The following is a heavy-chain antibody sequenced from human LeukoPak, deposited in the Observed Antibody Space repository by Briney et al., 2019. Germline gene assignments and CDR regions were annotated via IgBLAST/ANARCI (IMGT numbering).Heavy chain of an antibody. D-gene: IGHD6-19*01. CDR2: ISYIGST. CDR1: TDSFSSHY. V-gene: IGHV4-59*11. J-gene: IGHJ4*02. CDR3: ARGSGWYFY. Sequence: SETLSLTCVVSTDSFSSHYWTWIRRPPGKGLEWIGYISYIGSTNYNPSLKSRVTISIDTSKNQFSLKLSSVTTADTAVYYCARGSGWYFYWGQGTLVTVSS.